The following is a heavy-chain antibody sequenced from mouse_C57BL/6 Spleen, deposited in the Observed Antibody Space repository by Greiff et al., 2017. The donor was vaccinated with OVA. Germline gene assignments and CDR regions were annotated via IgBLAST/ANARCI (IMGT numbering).Heavy chain of an antibody. CDR3: ARGNSVRSYFDV. CDR1: GYTFTSYW. J-gene: IGHJ1*03. Sequence: QVQLKQPGAELVKPGASVKLSCKASGYTFTSYWMQWVKQRPGQGLEWIGEIDPSDSYTNYNQKFQGQATLTLDPSSSNAYMQLSSLTSEDSAIYYCARGNSVRSYFDVWGTGTTVTVSS. V-gene: IGHV1-50*01. CDR2: IDPSDSYT. D-gene: IGHD1-1*01.